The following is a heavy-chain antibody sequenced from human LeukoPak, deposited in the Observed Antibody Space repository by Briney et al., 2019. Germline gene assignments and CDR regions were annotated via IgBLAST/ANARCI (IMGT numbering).Heavy chain of an antibody. J-gene: IGHJ4*02. CDR2: ISYDGSNK. D-gene: IGHD4-11*01. Sequence: QSGRSLRLSWAASGFTFSSYGMHWVRQAPGKGLEWVAVISYDGSNKYYADSVKGRFTISSDNSKNTLYLQMNSLRAEDTAVYYCAKDRSNVFDYWGQGALVTVSS. CDR1: GFTFSSYG. V-gene: IGHV3-30*18. CDR3: AKDRSNVFDY.